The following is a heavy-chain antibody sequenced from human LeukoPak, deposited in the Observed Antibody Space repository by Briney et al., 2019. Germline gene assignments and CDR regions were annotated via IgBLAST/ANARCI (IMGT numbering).Heavy chain of an antibody. Sequence: SVKVSCKASGGTFSSYAISWVRQAPGQGLEWMGGITPIFGTANYAQKFQGRVTITTDESTSTAYMELSSLRSEDTAVYYCARVPSGSYLGNFDYWGQGTLVTVSS. D-gene: IGHD1-26*01. V-gene: IGHV1-69*05. CDR2: ITPIFGTA. CDR1: GGTFSSYA. J-gene: IGHJ4*02. CDR3: ARVPSGSYLGNFDY.